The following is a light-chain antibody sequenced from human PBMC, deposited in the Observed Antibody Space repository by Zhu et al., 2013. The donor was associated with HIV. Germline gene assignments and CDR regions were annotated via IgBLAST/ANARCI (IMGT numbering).Light chain of an antibody. Sequence: EIVMTQSPATLSVSPGERATLSCRASQSVSSNLAWYQQKPGQAPRLLIYGASTRATGIPARFSGSGSGTEFTLTISSLQSEDFAVYYCQQYNNWPRTFGQGTEGGNQT. J-gene: IGKJ1*01. V-gene: IGKV3-15*01. CDR3: QQYNNWPRT. CDR2: GAS. CDR1: QSVSSN.